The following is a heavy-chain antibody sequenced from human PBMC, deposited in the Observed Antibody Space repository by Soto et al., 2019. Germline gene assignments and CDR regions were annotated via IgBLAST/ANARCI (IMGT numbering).Heavy chain of an antibody. Sequence: PGESLKISCNGSGYNFAGHWIAWVRQMPGKGLELMGIIYPSDSDTRYRPSFQGQVTISADKSISSAYLQWSSLRASDTAMYYCARGGVSTRTFDYWGQGTPVTVSS. J-gene: IGHJ4*02. D-gene: IGHD3-3*01. V-gene: IGHV5-51*01. CDR1: GYNFAGHW. CDR3: ARGGVSTRTFDY. CDR2: IYPSDSDT.